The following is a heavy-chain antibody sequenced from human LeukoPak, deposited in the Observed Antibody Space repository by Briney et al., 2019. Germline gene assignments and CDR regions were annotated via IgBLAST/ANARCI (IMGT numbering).Heavy chain of an antibody. D-gene: IGHD3-10*01. CDR2: ISYDGSNE. CDR3: ARASYYGSGTYYMGFDY. CDR1: GFTFSSYV. V-gene: IGHV3-30*04. J-gene: IGHJ4*02. Sequence: GGSLRLSCAASGFTFSSYVMHWVRQAPGKGLEWVAIISYDGSNEYYADSVKGRFTISRDNSKNTLYLQMNSLRAADTAVYYCARASYYGSGTYYMGFDYWGQGTLVTVSS.